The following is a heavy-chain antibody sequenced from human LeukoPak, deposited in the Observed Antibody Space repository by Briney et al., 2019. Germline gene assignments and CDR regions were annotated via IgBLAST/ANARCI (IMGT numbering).Heavy chain of an antibody. J-gene: IGHJ5*02. CDR1: GGSISSSSSY. CDR3: ARVTMVRGVTFGWFDP. Sequence: SETLSLTCTVSGGSISSSSSYWGWIRQPPGKGLEWIGSIYYSGSTYYNPSLKSRVTISVDTSKNQFSLKLSSVTAADTAVYYCARVTMVRGVTFGWFDPWGQGTLVTVSS. CDR2: IYYSGST. V-gene: IGHV4-39*07. D-gene: IGHD3-10*01.